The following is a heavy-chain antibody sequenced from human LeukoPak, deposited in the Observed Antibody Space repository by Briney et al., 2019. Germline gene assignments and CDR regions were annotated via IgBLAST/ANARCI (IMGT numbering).Heavy chain of an antibody. CDR2: IYYSGST. CDR3: ARAREFGELEY. J-gene: IGHJ4*02. D-gene: IGHD3-10*01. V-gene: IGHV4-39*07. CDR1: GGSISSGFYY. Sequence: SETLSLTCTVSGGSISSGFYYWGWIRQPPGKGLEWIGSIYYSGSTYYNPSLKSRVTISVDTSKNQFSLKLNSVTAADTAVYYCARAREFGELEYWGQGTLVTVSS.